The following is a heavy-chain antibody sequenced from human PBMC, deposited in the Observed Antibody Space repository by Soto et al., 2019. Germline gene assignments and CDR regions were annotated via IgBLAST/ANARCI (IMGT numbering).Heavy chain of an antibody. Sequence: SETLSLTCTVSGGSISSYYWSWIRQPPGKGLEWIGYIYYRGNTDYNPSLKSRVTISLDTPKNQFSLKLSSVTAADTAVYYCARHPGYYDILTGYTTYYFDSWGQGILVTVSS. D-gene: IGHD3-9*01. CDR1: GGSISSYY. V-gene: IGHV4-59*08. CDR3: ARHPGYYDILTGYTTYYFDS. J-gene: IGHJ4*02. CDR2: IYYRGNT.